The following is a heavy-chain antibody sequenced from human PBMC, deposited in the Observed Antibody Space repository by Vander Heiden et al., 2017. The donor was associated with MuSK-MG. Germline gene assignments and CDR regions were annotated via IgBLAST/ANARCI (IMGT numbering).Heavy chain of an antibody. CDR2: ISAYNGNT. D-gene: IGHD6-19*01. CDR3: LLFSLIDSSGCDFDY. CDR1: GYTFTSYG. J-gene: IGHJ4*02. Sequence: QVQLVQSGAEVKKPGASVKVSCKASGYTFTSYGISWVRQAPGQGLEWMGWISAYNGNTNYAQKLQGRVTMTTDTSTSTAYMELRSLRSDDTAVYYCLLFSLIDSSGCDFDYWGQGTLVTVSS. V-gene: IGHV1-18*01.